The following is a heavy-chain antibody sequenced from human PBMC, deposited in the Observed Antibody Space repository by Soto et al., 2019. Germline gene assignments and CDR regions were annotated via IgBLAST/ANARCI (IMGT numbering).Heavy chain of an antibody. V-gene: IGHV1-69*02. CDR1: GGTFNSYT. Sequence: QVQLVQSGAEVKKPGSSVKVSCKASGGTFNSYTFSWVRQAPGQGLEWMGRIIPVLSMSTYAQKFQGRVSLIADKSTNKAYMELYSLRSDDTAVYYCARSYGSGSRPFDYWGQGTLVTVSS. D-gene: IGHD3-10*01. CDR3: ARSYGSGSRPFDY. J-gene: IGHJ4*02. CDR2: IIPVLSMS.